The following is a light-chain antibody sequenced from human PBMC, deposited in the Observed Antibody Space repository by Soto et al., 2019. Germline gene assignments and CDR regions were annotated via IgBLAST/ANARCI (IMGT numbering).Light chain of an antibody. J-gene: IGKJ2*01. CDR1: QSVSNNY. Sequence: ENVLTQSPGTLSLSPGERATLSCRARQSVSNNYLAWYQQKPGQAPRVLIFDASRRAAGIPDRFSGRGSGTDFTLTISRLEPEDFAVYNCQQYGTSSKYTFGQGTKLEIK. CDR2: DAS. V-gene: IGKV3-20*01. CDR3: QQYGTSSKYT.